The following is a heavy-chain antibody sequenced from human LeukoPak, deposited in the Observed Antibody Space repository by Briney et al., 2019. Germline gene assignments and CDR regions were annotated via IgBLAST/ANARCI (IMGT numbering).Heavy chain of an antibody. Sequence: GGSLRLSCAASGFTFDDYAMHWVRQAPGKGLEWVSGISWNSGSIGYADSVKGRFTISRDNAKNSLYLQMNSLRAEDTALYYCAKDDSSGPYSPYWGQGTLVTVSS. D-gene: IGHD3-22*01. J-gene: IGHJ4*02. CDR2: ISWNSGSI. V-gene: IGHV3-9*01. CDR1: GFTFDDYA. CDR3: AKDDSSGPYSPY.